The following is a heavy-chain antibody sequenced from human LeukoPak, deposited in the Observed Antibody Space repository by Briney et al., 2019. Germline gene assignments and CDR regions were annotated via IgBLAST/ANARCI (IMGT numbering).Heavy chain of an antibody. V-gene: IGHV4-59*01. J-gene: IGHJ6*02. CDR3: ARGQIAGYSSGWYPSNYYGMDV. Sequence: SETLSLTCTVSGGSISSYYWSWIRQPPGKGLEWIGYIYYSGSTNYNPSLKSRVTISVDTSKNQFSLKLSSVTAADTAVYYCARGQIAGYSSGWYPSNYYGMDVWGQGTTVTVSS. CDR1: GGSISSYY. D-gene: IGHD6-19*01. CDR2: IYYSGST.